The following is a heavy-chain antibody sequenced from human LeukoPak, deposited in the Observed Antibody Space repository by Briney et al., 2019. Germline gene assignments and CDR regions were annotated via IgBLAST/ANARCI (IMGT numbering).Heavy chain of an antibody. CDR3: ASGLDFWSGYYRDY. D-gene: IGHD3-3*01. Sequence: ASVKVSFKASGYTFTSYDINWVRQATGQGLEWMGWKNPNSGNTGYAQKFQARVTMTRNTSISTAYMELSSLRSEDTAVYYCASGLDFWSGYYRDYWGQGTLVTVSS. J-gene: IGHJ4*02. CDR2: KNPNSGNT. V-gene: IGHV1-8*01. CDR1: GYTFTSYD.